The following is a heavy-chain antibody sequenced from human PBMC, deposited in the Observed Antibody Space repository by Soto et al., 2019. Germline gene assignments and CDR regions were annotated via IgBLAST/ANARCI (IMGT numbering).Heavy chain of an antibody. D-gene: IGHD6-13*01. J-gene: IGHJ6*03. V-gene: IGHV1-8*01. CDR1: GYTFTSYD. CDR2: MNPNSGNT. CDR3: ARVGIAAGYYYYYMDV. Sequence: SVKVSCKASGYTFTSYDINWVRQATGQGLEWMGWMNPNSGNTGYAQKFQGRVTMTRNTSISTAYMELSSLRSEDTAVYYCARVGIAAGYYYYYMDVWGKGTTVTVSS.